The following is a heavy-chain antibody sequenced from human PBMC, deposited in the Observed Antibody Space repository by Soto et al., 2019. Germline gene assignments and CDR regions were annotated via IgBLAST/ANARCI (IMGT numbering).Heavy chain of an antibody. D-gene: IGHD2-2*01. J-gene: IGHJ6*03. CDR2: IKQDGSET. CDR1: GFTFSGHW. Sequence: EVHLVESGGGLVQPGGSLRLSCAASGFTFSGHWMSWVRQAPGKGLEWVAHIKQDGSETFYVGSVKGRFTISRDNAKNSLDLLMNSLRAEDTALYYCARDRAFCSGTNCRRGSIYYYYMDVWGNGTTVTVSS. V-gene: IGHV3-7*01. CDR3: ARDRAFCSGTNCRRGSIYYYYMDV.